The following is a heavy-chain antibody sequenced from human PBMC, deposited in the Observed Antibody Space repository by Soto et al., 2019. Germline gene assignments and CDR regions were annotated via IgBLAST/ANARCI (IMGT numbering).Heavy chain of an antibody. Sequence: GGSLRLSCAASGFTVSSNYMSWVRQAPGKGLEWVSVIYSGGSTYYADSVKGRFTISRDNSKNTLYLQMNSLRAEDTVVYYCARDFRGYSYGLPGPFDYWGQGTLVTVSS. CDR3: ARDFRGYSYGLPGPFDY. D-gene: IGHD5-18*01. J-gene: IGHJ4*02. CDR1: GFTVSSNY. V-gene: IGHV3-66*01. CDR2: IYSGGST.